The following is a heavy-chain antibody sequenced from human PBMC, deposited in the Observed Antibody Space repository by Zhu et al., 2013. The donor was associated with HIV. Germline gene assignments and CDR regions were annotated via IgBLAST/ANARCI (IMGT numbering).Heavy chain of an antibody. CDR1: GGTFSSYA. D-gene: IGHD6-13*01. V-gene: IGHV1-69*01. CDR2: IIPIFGTA. CDR3: ARSSEMYSSSSPYYYYGMDV. J-gene: IGHJ6*02. Sequence: QVQLVQSGAEVKKPGSSVKVSCKASGGTFSSYAISWVRQAPGQGLEWMGGIIPIFGTANYAQKFQGRVTITADESTSTAYMELSSLRSEDTAVYYCARSSEMYSSSSPYYYYGMDVWGQGTTVTVSS.